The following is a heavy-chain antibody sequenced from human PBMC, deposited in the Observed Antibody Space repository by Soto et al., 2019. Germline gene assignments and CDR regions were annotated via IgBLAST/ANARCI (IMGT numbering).Heavy chain of an antibody. V-gene: IGHV1-18*01. CDR2: ISAYNGNT. J-gene: IGHJ6*03. CDR1: GYTFTSYG. CDR3: ARDHSSSTLYYYYYMDV. D-gene: IGHD6-13*01. Sequence: ASVKVSCKASGYTFTSYGISWVRQAPGQGLEWMGWISAYNGNTNYAQKLQGRVTMTTDTSTSTAYMELRSLRSDDTAVYYCARDHSSSTLYYYYYMDVWGKGTTVTVSS.